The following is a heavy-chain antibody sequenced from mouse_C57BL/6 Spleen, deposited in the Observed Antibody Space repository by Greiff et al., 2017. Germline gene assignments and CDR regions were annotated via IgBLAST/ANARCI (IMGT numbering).Heavy chain of an antibody. CDR3: ARDSSSPYYYAMDY. CDR2: INPSNGGT. D-gene: IGHD1-1*01. J-gene: IGHJ4*01. CDR1: GYTFTSYW. Sequence: QVQLKQPGTELVKPGASVKLSCKASGYTFTSYWMHWVKQRPGQCLEWIGNINPSNGGTNYNEKFKSKATLTLDKSSITAYMQLSSLTSEDSAVYYCARDSSSPYYYAMDYWGQGTSVTVSS. V-gene: IGHV1-53*01.